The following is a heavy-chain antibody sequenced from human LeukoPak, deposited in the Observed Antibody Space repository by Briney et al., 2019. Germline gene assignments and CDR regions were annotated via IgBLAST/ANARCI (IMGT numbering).Heavy chain of an antibody. CDR2: ISSSGSTI. V-gene: IGHV3-48*03. D-gene: IGHD3-9*01. J-gene: IGHJ4*02. Sequence: PGGSPRLSCAASGFTFSSYEMNWVRQAPGKGLEWVSYISSSGSTIYYADSVKGRFTISRDNAKNSLYLQMNSLRAEDTAVYYCARAPLRYFDRPYYFDYWGQGTLVTVSS. CDR1: GFTFSSYE. CDR3: ARAPLRYFDRPYYFDY.